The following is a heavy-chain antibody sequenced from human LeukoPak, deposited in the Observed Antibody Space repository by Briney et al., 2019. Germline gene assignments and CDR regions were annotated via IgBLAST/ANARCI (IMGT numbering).Heavy chain of an antibody. CDR1: GYSFTSYW. J-gene: IGHJ3*02. CDR3: ARLGEDSRGTAGAFDI. CDR2: IYPGDSDT. V-gene: IGHV5-51*01. Sequence: GESLKISCKGSGYSFTSYWIGWVRHMPGKGLEWMGIIYPGDSDTRYSPSFQGQVTISADKSISTAYLQWSSLKASDTAMYYCARLGEDSRGTAGAFDIWGQGTMVTVSS. D-gene: IGHD3-16*01.